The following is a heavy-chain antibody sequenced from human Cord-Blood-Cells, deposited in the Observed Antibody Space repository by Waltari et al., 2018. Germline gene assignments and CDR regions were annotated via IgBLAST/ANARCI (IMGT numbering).Heavy chain of an antibody. CDR2: IYHSGST. CDR1: GYSIRSGYY. Sequence: QVQLQESGPGLVKPSETLSLTCAVSGYSIRSGYYWGWIRQPPGKGLEWIGSIYHSGSTYYNPSLKSRVTISVDTSKNQFSLKLSSVTAADTAVYYCARVIAAPLFDPWGQGTLVTVSS. J-gene: IGHJ5*02. CDR3: ARVIAAPLFDP. V-gene: IGHV4-38-2*01. D-gene: IGHD6-6*01.